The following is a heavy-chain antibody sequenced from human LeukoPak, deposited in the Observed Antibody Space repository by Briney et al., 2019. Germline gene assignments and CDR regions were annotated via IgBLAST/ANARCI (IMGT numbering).Heavy chain of an antibody. CDR2: ITWNGDKT. CDR1: GCKFDDYD. J-gene: IGHJ5*02. CDR3: ARDPFCSSSTGCYFEDWFDP. D-gene: IGHD2-2*01. Sequence: GGSLRLSCTASGCKFDDYDMSWVRQVPGKGLEWVSGITWNGDKTGYSDSVRGRFAISRDNTKKSLYLQMSSLRAEDTALYYCARDPFCSSSTGCYFEDWFDPWGPGTLVTVSS. V-gene: IGHV3-20*04.